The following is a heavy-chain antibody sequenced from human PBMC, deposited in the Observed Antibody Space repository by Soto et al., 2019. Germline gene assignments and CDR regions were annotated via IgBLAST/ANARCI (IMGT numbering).Heavy chain of an antibody. D-gene: IGHD3-10*01. V-gene: IGHV3-49*03. CDR2: IRSKAYGGTT. CDR3: TREDERLLLWFGEANSDYYYYGMDV. CDR1: GFTFGDYA. J-gene: IGHJ6*02. Sequence: GGSLRLSCTASGFTFGDYAMSWFRQAPGKGLEWVGFIRSKAYGGTTEYAASVKGRFTISRDDSKSIAYLQMNSLKTEDTAVYYCTREDERLLLWFGEANSDYYYYGMDVWGQGTTVTVSS.